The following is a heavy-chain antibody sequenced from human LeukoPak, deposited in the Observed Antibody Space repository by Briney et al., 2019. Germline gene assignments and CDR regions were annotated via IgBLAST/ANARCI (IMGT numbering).Heavy chain of an antibody. CDR1: GYTFTSYD. CDR3: ARAHSIAADLLLGY. V-gene: IGHV1-8*01. CDR2: MNPNSGNT. Sequence: ASVKVSCKASGYTFTSYDINWVRQATGQGLEWMGWMNPNSGNTGYAQKFQGRVTMTRNTSISTAYMELSSLRSEDTAVYYCARAHSIAADLLLGYWGQGTLVTVSS. J-gene: IGHJ4*02. D-gene: IGHD6-6*01.